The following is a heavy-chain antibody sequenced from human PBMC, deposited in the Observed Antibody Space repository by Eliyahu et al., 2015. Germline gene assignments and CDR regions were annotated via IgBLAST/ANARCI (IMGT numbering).Heavy chain of an antibody. CDR3: ARRSAVVIPFDY. V-gene: IGHV1-2*02. Sequence: QVQLVQSGAEVKKPGXSVKVSCKASGYTFSDYSLHWVRQAPGQGLDWMGYINPKSGGTNYAPKFQGRVTMTRDTSINTAYMELSNLRSDDTAIYYCARRSAVVIPFDYWGQGILVTVSS. CDR1: GYTFSDYS. D-gene: IGHD3-3*01. J-gene: IGHJ4*02. CDR2: INPKSGGT.